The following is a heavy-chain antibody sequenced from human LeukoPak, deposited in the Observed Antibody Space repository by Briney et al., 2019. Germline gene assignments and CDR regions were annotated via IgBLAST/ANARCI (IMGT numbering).Heavy chain of an antibody. D-gene: IGHD1-1*01. Sequence: SETLSLTCAVYGGSFSGYCWSWIRQPPGKGLEWIGEINHSGSTNYNPSLKSRVTISVDTSKNQFSLKLSSVTAADTAVYYCAREGTTPPLGDYYYGMDVWGQGTTVTVSS. V-gene: IGHV4-34*01. CDR2: INHSGST. J-gene: IGHJ6*02. CDR3: AREGTTPPLGDYYYGMDV. CDR1: GGSFSGYC.